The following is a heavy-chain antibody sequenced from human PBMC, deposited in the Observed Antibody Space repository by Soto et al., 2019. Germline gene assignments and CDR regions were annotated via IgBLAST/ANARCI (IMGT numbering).Heavy chain of an antibody. CDR3: AREQGQLELRVNWFDH. Sequence: GASVKVSCKASGYTFTGYYMHWVRQAPGQGLEWMGWINPNSGGTNYAQKFQGRVTMTRDTSISTAYMELSRLRSDDTAVYYCAREQGQLELRVNWFDHWGQGILVTVSS. J-gene: IGHJ5*02. D-gene: IGHD1-7*01. CDR1: GYTFTGYY. V-gene: IGHV1-2*02. CDR2: INPNSGGT.